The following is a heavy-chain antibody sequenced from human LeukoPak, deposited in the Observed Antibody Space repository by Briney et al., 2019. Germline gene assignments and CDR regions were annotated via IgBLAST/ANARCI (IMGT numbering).Heavy chain of an antibody. J-gene: IGHJ6*02. D-gene: IGHD5-12*01. Sequence: PSETLSLTCTVSGGSISSSSYYWGWIRQPPGKGLEWIGSIYYSGSTYYNPSLKSRVTISLDTSKNQFSLRLSSVTAADTAVYYCAGRVATGSMDVWGQGTTVAVSS. V-gene: IGHV4-39*07. CDR3: AGRVATGSMDV. CDR1: GGSISSSSYY. CDR2: IYYSGST.